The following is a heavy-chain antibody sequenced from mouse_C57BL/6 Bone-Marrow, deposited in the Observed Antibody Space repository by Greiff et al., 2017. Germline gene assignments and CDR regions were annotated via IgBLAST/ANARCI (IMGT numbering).Heavy chain of an antibody. CDR1: GYTFTGYW. J-gene: IGHJ4*01. Sequence: VQLQQSGAELMKPGASVKLSCKATGYTFTGYWIEWVKQRPGHGLAWFLVIFPALGSTNYNEKFKGKATFSADTSSHTAYMHLSSLTTEDSAIYYCARDGYYFYCAMDYWGQGTSVTVAS. CDR3: ARDGYYFYCAMDY. V-gene: IGHV1-9*01. CDR2: IFPALGST. D-gene: IGHD2-3*01.